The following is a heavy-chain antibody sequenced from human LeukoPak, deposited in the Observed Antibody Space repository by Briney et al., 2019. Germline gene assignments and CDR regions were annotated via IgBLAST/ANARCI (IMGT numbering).Heavy chain of an antibody. CDR1: GGTFSSYA. D-gene: IGHD6-6*01. V-gene: IGHV1-69*04. Sequence: SVKVSCKASGGTFSSYAISWVRQAPGQGLEWMGRIIPILGIANYAQKFQGRVAITADKSTSTAYMELSSLRSEDTAVYYCARAGIAARLNWFDPWGQGTLVTVSS. J-gene: IGHJ5*02. CDR2: IIPILGIA. CDR3: ARAGIAARLNWFDP.